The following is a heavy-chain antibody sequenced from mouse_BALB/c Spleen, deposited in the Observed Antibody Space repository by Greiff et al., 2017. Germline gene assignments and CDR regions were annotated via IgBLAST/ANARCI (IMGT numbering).Heavy chain of an antibody. CDR3: TRAQYGNSFDY. CDR2: IDPETGGT. Sequence: QVQLKESGAELVRPGASVTLSCKASGYTFTDYEMHWVKQTPVHGLEWIGAIDPETGGTAYNQKFKGKATLTADKSSSTAYMELRSLTSEDSAVYYCTRAQYGNSFDYWGKGTTLTVSS. J-gene: IGHJ2*01. D-gene: IGHD2-1*01. V-gene: IGHV1-15*01. CDR1: GYTFTDYE.